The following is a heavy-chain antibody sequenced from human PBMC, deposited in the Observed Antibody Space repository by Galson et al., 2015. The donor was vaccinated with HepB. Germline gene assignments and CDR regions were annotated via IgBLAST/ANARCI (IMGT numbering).Heavy chain of an antibody. V-gene: IGHV4-39*01. CDR3: ARSRNIAYLDY. Sequence: ETLSLTCTVSGGSISSSSYYWGWIRQPPGKGLEWIGSIYYSGSTYYNPSLKSRVTISVDTSKNQFSLKLSSVTAADTAVYYCARSRNIAYLDYWGQGTLVTVSS. J-gene: IGHJ4*02. CDR2: IYYSGST. CDR1: GGSISSSSYY. D-gene: IGHD4-11*01.